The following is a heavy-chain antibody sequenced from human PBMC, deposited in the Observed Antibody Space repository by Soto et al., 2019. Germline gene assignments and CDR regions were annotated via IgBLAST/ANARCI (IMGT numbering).Heavy chain of an antibody. Sequence: ASVKVSCKVSGYTLTELSMHWVRQAPGKGLEWMGGFDPEDGETIYAQKFQGRVTMTEDTSTDTAYMELSSLRSEDTAVYYCATPTPTIFGVEDYGMDVWGQGTTVTVSS. V-gene: IGHV1-24*01. CDR1: GYTLTELS. CDR2: FDPEDGET. D-gene: IGHD3-3*01. J-gene: IGHJ6*02. CDR3: ATPTPTIFGVEDYGMDV.